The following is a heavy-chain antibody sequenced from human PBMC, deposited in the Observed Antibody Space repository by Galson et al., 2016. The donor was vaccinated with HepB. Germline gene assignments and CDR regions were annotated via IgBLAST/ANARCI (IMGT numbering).Heavy chain of an antibody. J-gene: IGHJ1*01. CDR3: ARDLTPRGFSYSF. CDR2: ISGTGSRI. D-gene: IGHD3-10*01. CDR1: GFNFNDFS. Sequence: SLRLSCAVSGFNFNDFSMNWIRQAPGKGLEWLSYISGTGSRILYADSVKGRFTISKDKANLSLYLQMSSLGVEDTAVYYFARDLTPRGFSYSFWGQGTLVAVSS. V-gene: IGHV3-48*01.